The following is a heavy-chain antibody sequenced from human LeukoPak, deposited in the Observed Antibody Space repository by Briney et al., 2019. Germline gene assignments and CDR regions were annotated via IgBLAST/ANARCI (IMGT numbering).Heavy chain of an antibody. V-gene: IGHV1-69*04. Sequence: ASVKVSCTASGGTFSSYAISWVRQAPGQGLEWMGRIIPILGIANYAQKFQGRVTITADKSTSTAYMELSSLRSEDTAVYYCAGAYYDILTGYNTWYYFDYWGQGTLVTVSS. CDR3: AGAYYDILTGYNTWYYFDY. CDR1: GGTFSSYA. CDR2: IIPILGIA. J-gene: IGHJ4*02. D-gene: IGHD3-9*01.